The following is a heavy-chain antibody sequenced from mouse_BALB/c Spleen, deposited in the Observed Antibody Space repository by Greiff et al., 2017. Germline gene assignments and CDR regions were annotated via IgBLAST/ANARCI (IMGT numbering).Heavy chain of an antibody. CDR3: ARSRRDHYFDY. V-gene: IGHV5-17*02. CDR1: GFTFSSFG. CDR2: ISSGSSTI. J-gene: IGHJ2*01. Sequence: EVQGVESGGGLVQPGGSRKLSCAASGFTFSSFGMHWVRQAPEKGLEWVAYISSGSSTIYYADTVKGRFTISRDNPKNTLFLQMTSLRSEDTAMYYCARSRRDHYFDYWGQGTTLTVSS. D-gene: IGHD3-3*01.